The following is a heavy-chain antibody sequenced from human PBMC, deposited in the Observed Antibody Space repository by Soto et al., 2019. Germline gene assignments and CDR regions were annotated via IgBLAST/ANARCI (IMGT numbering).Heavy chain of an antibody. CDR3: AKNGQPPYYYYGMDV. D-gene: IGHD2-8*01. Sequence: ASVKVSCKASGYTFTSYGISWVRQAPGQGLEWMGWISAYNGNTNYAQKLQGRVTMTTDTSTSTAYMELRSLRSDDTAVYYCAKNGQPPYYYYGMDVWGQGTTVTAP. V-gene: IGHV1-18*01. CDR1: GYTFTSYG. CDR2: ISAYNGNT. J-gene: IGHJ6*02.